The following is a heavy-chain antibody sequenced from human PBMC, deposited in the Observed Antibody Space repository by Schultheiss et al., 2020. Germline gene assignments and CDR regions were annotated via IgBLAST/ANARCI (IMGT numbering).Heavy chain of an antibody. CDR1: GGSFSGYY. D-gene: IGHD1-26*01. CDR3: ARDSGSYSYYYYYYMDV. V-gene: IGHV4-34*09. J-gene: IGHJ6*03. CDR2: INHSGST. Sequence: LRLSCAVYGGSFSGYYWSWIRQPPGKGLEWIGGINHSGSTNYNPSLKSLVTISVDTSKNQFSLKLSSVTAADTAVYYCARDSGSYSYYYYYYMDVWGKGTTVTVSS.